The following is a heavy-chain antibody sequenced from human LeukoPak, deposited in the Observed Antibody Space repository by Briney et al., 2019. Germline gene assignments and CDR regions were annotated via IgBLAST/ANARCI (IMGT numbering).Heavy chain of an antibody. V-gene: IGHV1-69*13. CDR1: GGTFSSYA. CDR3: ARRTSLVVPAAMFDP. D-gene: IGHD2-2*01. CDR2: IIPIFGTA. Sequence: SVKVSCKASGGTFSSYAISWVRQAPGQGLEWMGGIIPIFGTANYAQKFQGRVTITADESTSTAYMELSSLRSEDTAVYYCARRTSLVVPAAMFDPWGQGTLVTVSS. J-gene: IGHJ5*02.